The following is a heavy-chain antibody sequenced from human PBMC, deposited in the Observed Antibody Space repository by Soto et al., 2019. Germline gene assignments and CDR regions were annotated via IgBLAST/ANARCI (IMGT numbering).Heavy chain of an antibody. Sequence: EVQLLESGGGLVQPGGSLRLSCSAAGFTFSNYAVNWVRQAPGKGLEWVSAISGGGGSTYSADSVKGRFTISRDNSKNELYLQMTSLRAEDTALYYCAKARSYSRGPFDYWGQGTLVTVSS. CDR2: ISGGGGST. V-gene: IGHV3-23*01. D-gene: IGHD6-13*01. CDR1: GFTFSNYA. J-gene: IGHJ4*02. CDR3: AKARSYSRGPFDY.